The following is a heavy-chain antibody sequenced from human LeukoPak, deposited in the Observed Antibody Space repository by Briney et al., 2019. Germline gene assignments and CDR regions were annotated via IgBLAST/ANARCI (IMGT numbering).Heavy chain of an antibody. CDR3: ARHPTVTTFYVHH. V-gene: IGHV4-59*04. CDR2: IYYSGST. D-gene: IGHD4-17*01. J-gene: IGHJ1*01. Sequence: PSETLSLTCTVSGGSISSYYWSWIRQPPGKGLEWIGYIYYSGSTYYNPSLKSRVTVSVDTSKNQFSLNLSSVTAADTAVYYCARHPTVTTFYVHHWGQGTLVTVSS. CDR1: GGSISSYY.